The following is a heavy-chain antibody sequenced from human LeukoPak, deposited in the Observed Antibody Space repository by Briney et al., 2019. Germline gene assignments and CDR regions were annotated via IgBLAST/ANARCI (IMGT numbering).Heavy chain of an antibody. CDR1: GFTVSSNY. D-gene: IGHD3-22*01. J-gene: IGHJ4*02. V-gene: IGHV3-66*02. CDR2: IYSGGST. CDR3: ARDLRGGYQDDY. Sequence: GGSLRLSCAASGFTVSSNYMSWVRQAPGKGLEWVSVIYSGGSTYYADSVKGRFTISRDNSKNTLYLQMNSLRAADTAVYYCARDLRGGYQDDYWGQGTLVTVSS.